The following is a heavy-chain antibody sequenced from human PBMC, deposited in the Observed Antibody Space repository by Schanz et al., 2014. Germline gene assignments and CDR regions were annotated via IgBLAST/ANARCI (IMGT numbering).Heavy chain of an antibody. CDR1: GFTFSTHA. CDR3: AKGSRSGSKVMDV. J-gene: IGHJ6*03. Sequence: EVQLLESGGGLIQPGGSLRLSCAASGFTFSTHAMHWVRQAPGKGLEWVSNIPWNGAAIGYAGSVRGRFTISRDSAKNSLYRQMNSLRPEDAALYYCAKGSRSGSKVMDVWGKGTTVTVSS. D-gene: IGHD3-10*01. V-gene: IGHV3-9*01. CDR2: IPWNGAAI.